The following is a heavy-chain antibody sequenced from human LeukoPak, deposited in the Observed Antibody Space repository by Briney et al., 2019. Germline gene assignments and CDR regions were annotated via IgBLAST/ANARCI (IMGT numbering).Heavy chain of an antibody. D-gene: IGHD4-23*01. Sequence: SGGSLRLSCAASGFTFSSYGTHWVRQAPGKGLEWVAVISNDGSNTYYADSVKGRFTISRDNSKNTLYLQMSSLRAEDTAVYYCVKAVYGGNSGMNYWGQGTLVTVSS. J-gene: IGHJ4*02. CDR3: VKAVYGGNSGMNY. CDR2: ISNDGSNT. CDR1: GFTFSSYG. V-gene: IGHV3-30*18.